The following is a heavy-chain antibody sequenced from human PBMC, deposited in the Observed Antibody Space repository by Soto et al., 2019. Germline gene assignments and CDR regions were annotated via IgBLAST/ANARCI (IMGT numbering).Heavy chain of an antibody. CDR1: GFTYADYA. CDR2: INWNSGSI. D-gene: IGHD6-13*01. V-gene: IGHV3-9*01. CDR3: VKDESINWYSGHFRH. J-gene: IGHJ1*01. Sequence: LRLSCSASGFTYADYAMHLVRQVPGEVLELASCINWNSGSIGYGDAVKGRFAISRDNAKNSLHLQMISLSAEDTSLYYCVKDESINWYSGHFRHWGQGTLVTVSS.